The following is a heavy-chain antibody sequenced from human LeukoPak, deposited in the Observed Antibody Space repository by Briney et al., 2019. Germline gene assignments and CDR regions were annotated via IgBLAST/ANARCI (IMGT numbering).Heavy chain of an antibody. D-gene: IGHD6-25*01. V-gene: IGHV3-33*01. J-gene: IGHJ4*02. Sequence: PGGSLCLSCAALGFTFSSYDLHWVRQAPGKGLEWAAVIWYDGSNKYYADSVKGRFTISRDNSKNTLYLQLNSLRAEDTAVYYCARESAGYFDYWGQGTLVTVSS. CDR2: IWYDGSNK. CDR3: ARESAGYFDY. CDR1: GFTFSSYD.